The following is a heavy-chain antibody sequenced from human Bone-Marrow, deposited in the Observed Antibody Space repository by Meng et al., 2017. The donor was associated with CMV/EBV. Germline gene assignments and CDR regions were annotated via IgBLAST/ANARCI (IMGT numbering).Heavy chain of an antibody. V-gene: IGHV5-51*01. CDR1: GYSFSTYW. CDR2: IYPGDSDT. D-gene: IGHD2-15*01. CDR3: ARRDIKSSNPGYFEF. Sequence: GESLKISCHGSGYSFSTYWIGWVRQMPGKGLEWMGIIYPGDSDTRYSPSFQGQVTISADRSISTAYLQWSSLKASDTAIYYWARRDIKSSNPGYFEFWGQGTLVTLSS. J-gene: IGHJ4*02.